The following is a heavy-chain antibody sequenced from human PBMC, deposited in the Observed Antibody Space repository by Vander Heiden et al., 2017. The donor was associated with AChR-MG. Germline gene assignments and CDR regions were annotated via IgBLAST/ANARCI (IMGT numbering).Heavy chain of an antibody. Sequence: QVQLVQSGAEVKKPGASVKVSCKASGYTFTGYYMHWVRQAPGQGLEWMGWINPNSGGTNYAQKFQGRVTMTRDTSISTAYMELSRLRSDDTAVYYCARGRYFDWLGYYYYGMDVWGQGTTVTVSS. CDR3: ARGRYFDWLGYYYYGMDV. D-gene: IGHD3-9*01. J-gene: IGHJ6*02. CDR1: GYTFTGYY. V-gene: IGHV1-2*02. CDR2: INPNSGGT.